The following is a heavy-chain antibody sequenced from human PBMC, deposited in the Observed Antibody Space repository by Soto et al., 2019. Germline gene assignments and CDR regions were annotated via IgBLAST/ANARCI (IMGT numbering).Heavy chain of an antibody. Sequence: QVQLRESGPGLVKPSQTLSLSCSVSGASIAGGSYYWSWIRQPPGKGLEWIGYIPSRGRPFYNPSLTNRVTISADTSNNHLSLQMTSVTAADTAVYYCARDQYSGYDFALWGQGTLVTVSS. V-gene: IGHV4-30-4*01. J-gene: IGHJ4*02. CDR3: ARDQYSGYDFAL. D-gene: IGHD5-12*01. CDR2: IPSRGRP. CDR1: GASIAGGSYY.